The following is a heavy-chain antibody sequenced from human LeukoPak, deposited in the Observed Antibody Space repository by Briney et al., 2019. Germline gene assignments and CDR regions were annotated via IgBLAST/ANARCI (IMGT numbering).Heavy chain of an antibody. CDR3: ARYSSSTGGASYYLDY. CDR2: ISGAGSVT. V-gene: IGHV3-74*01. D-gene: IGHD6-6*01. J-gene: IGHJ4*01. Sequence: GGSLRLSCTASGFTLRNYWMHWVRQVPGKRLVWVSRISGAGSVTNYADSVQGRFTISGDNAKNTLYLQIDSLRSEDTAVYYCARYSSSTGGASYYLDYWGHGTLVTVSS. CDR1: GFTLRNYW.